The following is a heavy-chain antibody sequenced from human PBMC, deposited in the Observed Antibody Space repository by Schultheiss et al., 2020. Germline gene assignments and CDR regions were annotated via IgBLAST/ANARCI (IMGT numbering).Heavy chain of an antibody. Sequence: GSVKVSCKASGYTFTSYDINWVRQATGQGLEWMGWMNPNSGNTGYAQKFQGRVTMTRNTSISTAYMELSSLRSEDTAVYYCARDTEQQLNPNWFDPWGQGTLVTVSS. J-gene: IGHJ5*02. CDR3: ARDTEQQLNPNWFDP. D-gene: IGHD6-13*01. V-gene: IGHV1-8*01. CDR1: GYTFTSYD. CDR2: MNPNSGNT.